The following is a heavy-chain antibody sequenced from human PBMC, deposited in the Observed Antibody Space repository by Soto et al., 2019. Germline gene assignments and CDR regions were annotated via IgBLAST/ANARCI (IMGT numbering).Heavy chain of an antibody. CDR1: GGSLISYY. CDR3: ARHGVTTFCPRFDS. V-gene: IGHV4-59*08. D-gene: IGHD3-9*01. J-gene: IGHJ4*02. Sequence: SETLSLSCIGSGGSLISYYWSWIRQPPGKGLEWLGHISYSGDTNYNPSLKSRVTMSVDTSTNRFSLQMTSVTDADTAIYYCARHGVTTFCPRFDSWGKGTLVTVS. CDR2: ISYSGDT.